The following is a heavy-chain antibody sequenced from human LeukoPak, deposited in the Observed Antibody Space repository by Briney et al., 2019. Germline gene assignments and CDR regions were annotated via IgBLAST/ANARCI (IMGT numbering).Heavy chain of an antibody. CDR1: GFTFSSYW. D-gene: IGHD4-17*01. J-gene: IGHJ4*02. CDR2: IKQDGSEK. Sequence: PGGSLRLSCAASGFTFSSYWMSWVRQAPGKGLEWVANIKQDGSEKYYVDSVKGRFTISRDNAKNSLYLQMNSLRAEDTAVYYCARVPPYGDYRGDSQPADYRGQGTLVTVSS. V-gene: IGHV3-7*01. CDR3: ARVPPYGDYRGDSQPADY.